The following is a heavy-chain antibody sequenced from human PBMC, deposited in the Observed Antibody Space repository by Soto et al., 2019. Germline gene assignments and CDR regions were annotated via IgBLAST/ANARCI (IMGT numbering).Heavy chain of an antibody. J-gene: IGHJ6*02. V-gene: IGHV1-2*04. CDR3: ARSNWNPHYSGMYV. CDR1: GYTFTGYY. D-gene: IGHD1-20*01. Sequence: ASVKVSCKASGYTFTGYYMHWVRQAPGQGLEWMGWINPNSGGTNYAQKFQGWVTMTRDTSISTAYMELSRLRSDDTAVYYCARSNWNPHYSGMYVWGQGITVTVSS. CDR2: INPNSGGT.